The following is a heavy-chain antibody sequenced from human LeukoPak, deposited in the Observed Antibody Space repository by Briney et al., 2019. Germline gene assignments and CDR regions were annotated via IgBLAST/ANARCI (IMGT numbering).Heavy chain of an antibody. CDR2: IYYSGST. V-gene: IGHV4-39*07. Sequence: SETLSLTCTVSGGSISSSSYYWGWIRQPPGKGLEWIGSIYYSGSTYYNPSLKSRVTISVDTSKNQFSLKLSSVTAADTAVYYCARAQNAFDIWGQGTMVTVSS. J-gene: IGHJ3*02. CDR1: GGSISSSSYY. CDR3: ARAQNAFDI.